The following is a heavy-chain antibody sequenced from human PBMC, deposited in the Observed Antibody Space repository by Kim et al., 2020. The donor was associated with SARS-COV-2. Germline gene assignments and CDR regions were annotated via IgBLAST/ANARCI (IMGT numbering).Heavy chain of an antibody. Sequence: SETLFLTCTVSGGSISSGGYYWSWIRQHPGKGLEWIGYIYYSGSTYYNPSLKSRVTISVDTSKNQFSLKLSSVTAADTAVYYCARAIVVVVAATGWFDPWGQGTLVTVSS. CDR3: ARAIVVVVAATGWFDP. J-gene: IGHJ5*02. CDR2: IYYSGST. D-gene: IGHD2-15*01. V-gene: IGHV4-31*03. CDR1: GGSISSGGYY.